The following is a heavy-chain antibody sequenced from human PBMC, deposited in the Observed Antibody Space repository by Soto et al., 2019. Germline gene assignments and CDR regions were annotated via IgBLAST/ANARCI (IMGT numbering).Heavy chain of an antibody. J-gene: IGHJ6*02. CDR3: ARETLYSGMEV. CDR2: IWYDGTDK. Sequence: QVQLVESGGGVVQPGRSLRLSCAASGFTFTNYGMHWVRQAPGKGLEWVAVIWYDGTDKYYTDSVKGRFTVSRDNPRNTLVVQMTGLRAGDAAIDVCARETLYSGMEVWGQGTTVSVSS. V-gene: IGHV3-33*01. CDR1: GFTFTNYG.